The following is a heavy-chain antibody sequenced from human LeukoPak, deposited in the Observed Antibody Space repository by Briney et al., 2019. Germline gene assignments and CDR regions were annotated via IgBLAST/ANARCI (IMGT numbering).Heavy chain of an antibody. V-gene: IGHV3-21*04. D-gene: IGHD3-10*01. CDR1: GFTFSSYS. CDR2: ISSSSSYI. CDR3: AKSYASGSFYDY. Sequence: GGSLRLSCAASGFTFSSYSMNWVRQAPGKGLEWVSSISSSSSYIYYADSVKGRFTISRDNAKNSLYLQMNSLRADDTAVYYCAKSYASGSFYDYWGQGTLVTVSS. J-gene: IGHJ4*02.